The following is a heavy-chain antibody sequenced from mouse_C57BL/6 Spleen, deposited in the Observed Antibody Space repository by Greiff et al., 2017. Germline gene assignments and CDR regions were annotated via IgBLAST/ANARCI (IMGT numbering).Heavy chain of an antibody. V-gene: IGHV5-9-1*02. CDR2: ISSGGDYI. D-gene: IGHD1-3*01. Sequence: EVQRVASGAGLVKPGGSLKLSCAASGFTFSSYAMSWVRQTPEKRLEWVAYISSGGDYIYYADTVKGRFTLSRDNARNTLYLQMSSLKAEDTAMYYCTREGSSFAYWGQGTLVTVSA. J-gene: IGHJ3*01. CDR1: GFTFSSYA. CDR3: TREGSSFAY.